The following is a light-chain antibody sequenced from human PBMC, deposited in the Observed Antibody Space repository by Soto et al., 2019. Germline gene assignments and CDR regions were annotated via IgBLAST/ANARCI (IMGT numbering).Light chain of an antibody. CDR3: QQYHSYWT. Sequence: EIVLTQSPATLSLSPGERATLSCRASQSVNNFSAWYQQTPGPAPRLLMYAASSRATDIPDRFSASGSGTEFTLTISRLQTDDFSTYYCQQYHSYWTFGQGTKVDI. CDR2: AAS. CDR1: QSVNNF. J-gene: IGKJ1*01. V-gene: IGKV3-11*01.